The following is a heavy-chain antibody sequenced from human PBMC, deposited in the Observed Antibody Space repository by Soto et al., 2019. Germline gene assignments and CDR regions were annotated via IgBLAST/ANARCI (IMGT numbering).Heavy chain of an antibody. J-gene: IGHJ4*02. CDR1: CYSCITYC. CDR3: ASFPAWGSSWFRGFDY. CDR2: VNPSDSDT. Sequence: PGEFLIICRNVLCYSCITYCIVWVLKMPGKGLEWVGIVNPSDSDTRYSPSFQGQVTISADKSISTAYLQCTSLKASDTGIDYCASFPAWGSSWFRGFDYWGQGTMVTVSS. D-gene: IGHD6-19*01. V-gene: IGHV5-51*01.